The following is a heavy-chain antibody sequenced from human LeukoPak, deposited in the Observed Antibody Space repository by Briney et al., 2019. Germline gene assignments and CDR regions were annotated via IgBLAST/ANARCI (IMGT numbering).Heavy chain of an antibody. CDR2: IYYSGST. J-gene: IGHJ4*02. CDR1: GGSISSYY. CDR3: ARDRSDDGYNPYYFDY. D-gene: IGHD5-24*01. Sequence: KPSETLSLTCTVSGGSISSYYWSWIRQPPGKGLEWIGYIYYSGSTNYNPSLKSRVTISVDTSKNQFSLKRSSVTAADTAVYYCARDRSDDGYNPYYFDYWGQGTLVTVSS. V-gene: IGHV4-59*01.